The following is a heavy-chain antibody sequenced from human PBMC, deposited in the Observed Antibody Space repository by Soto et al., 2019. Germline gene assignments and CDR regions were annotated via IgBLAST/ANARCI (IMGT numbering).Heavy chain of an antibody. D-gene: IGHD2-2*02. CDR3: ARGIFFQEDDGIRTTFPVPGFLLNRSSDL. Sequence: RQPAGKGLEWIVRIHMSGTTNYNPARKSRVTMSGDTSKNQFSLKLNSVTAADTAVYYCARGIFFQEDDGIRTTFPVPGFLLNRSSDL. CDR2: IHMSGTT. V-gene: IGHV4-4*07. J-gene: IGHJ2*01.